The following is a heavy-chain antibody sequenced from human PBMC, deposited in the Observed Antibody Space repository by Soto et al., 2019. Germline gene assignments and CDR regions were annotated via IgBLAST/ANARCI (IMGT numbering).Heavy chain of an antibody. CDR3: AKGTDYDFWSGPTEPHYFDY. J-gene: IGHJ4*02. CDR2: ISGSGGST. CDR1: GFTFSSYA. V-gene: IGHV3-23*01. D-gene: IGHD3-3*01. Sequence: GGSLRLSCAASGFTFSSYAMSWVRQAPGKGLEWVSAISGSGGSTYYADSAKGRFTISRDNSKNTLYLQMNSLRAEDTAVYYCAKGTDYDFWSGPTEPHYFDYWCQGTLVTVSS.